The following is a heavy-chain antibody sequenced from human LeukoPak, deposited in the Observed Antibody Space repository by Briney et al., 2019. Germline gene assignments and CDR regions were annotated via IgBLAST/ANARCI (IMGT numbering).Heavy chain of an antibody. CDR2: IHYSGIS. CDR3: ARARYDSSGYILDY. CDR1: GGSITSTSFY. J-gene: IGHJ4*02. D-gene: IGHD3-22*01. V-gene: IGHV4-39*07. Sequence: PSETLSLTCTVSGGSITSTSFYWGWIRQPPGKGLEWIGSIHYSGISYYNPSVKSRVTMSVDTSKNPFSLKLRSVTAADTAVYSCARARYDSSGYILDYWGQGTLVTVSS.